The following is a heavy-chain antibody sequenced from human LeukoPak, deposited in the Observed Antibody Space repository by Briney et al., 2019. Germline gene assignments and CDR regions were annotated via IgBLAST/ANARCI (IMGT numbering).Heavy chain of an antibody. V-gene: IGHV3-23*01. Sequence: GGSLRLSCAASGFTFSSYAMSWVRQAPGKGLEWVSAISGSGGSTYYADSVKGRFTISRDNSKNTLYLQMNSLRAEDTAVYYRAKGGDYDFWRGFYYWGQGTLVTVSS. D-gene: IGHD3-3*01. CDR1: GFTFSSYA. J-gene: IGHJ4*02. CDR3: AKGGDYDFWRGFYY. CDR2: ISGSGGST.